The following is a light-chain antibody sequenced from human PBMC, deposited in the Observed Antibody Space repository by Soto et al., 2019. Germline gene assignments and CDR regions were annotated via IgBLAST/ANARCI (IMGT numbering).Light chain of an antibody. J-gene: IGKJ4*01. Sequence: DIQMTQSPSSLSASVGDRVTITCQASQDIRNYLNWYQQKPGKAPKLLIYDASNLETGVPSRFSGSGSGRNFTFTISSLQPEDIATYYCQQCNDLLTFGGGIRIEIK. V-gene: IGKV1-33*01. CDR1: QDIRNY. CDR3: QQCNDLLT. CDR2: DAS.